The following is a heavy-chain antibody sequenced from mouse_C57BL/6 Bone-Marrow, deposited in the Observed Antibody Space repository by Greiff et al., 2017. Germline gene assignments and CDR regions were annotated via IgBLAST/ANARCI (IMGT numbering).Heavy chain of an antibody. J-gene: IGHJ2*01. CDR1: YTFSRRVH. Sequence: VQLQQSGPELARPWASVKISCQAFYTFSRRVHFAIRDTNYWMQWVKQRPGQGLEWIGAIYPGNGETRYNQKFKGKATLTADKSSSTAYRQLSSLTSEDSAVDYCAWVYYGSSYGYFDYWGQGTTLTVSS. CDR3: SEDSAVDYCAWVYYGSSYGYFDY. D-gene: IGHD1-1*01. V-gene: IGHV1-87*01. CDR2: GQGLEWIG.